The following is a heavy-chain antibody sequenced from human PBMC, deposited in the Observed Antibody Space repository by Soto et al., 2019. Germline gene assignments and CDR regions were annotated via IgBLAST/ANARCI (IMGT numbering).Heavy chain of an antibody. D-gene: IGHD6-19*01. V-gene: IGHV1-2*04. J-gene: IGHJ3*02. CDR3: ARESTLRSSGWLGADAFVI. CDR1: GYTFTGYY. Sequence: GASVKVSCKASGYTFTGYYMHWVRQAPGQGLEWMGWINPNSGGTNYAQKVQGWVTMTRDTSISTAYMELSRLRSDDTAVYYCARESTLRSSGWLGADAFVIWGQGTMVTVSS. CDR2: INPNSGGT.